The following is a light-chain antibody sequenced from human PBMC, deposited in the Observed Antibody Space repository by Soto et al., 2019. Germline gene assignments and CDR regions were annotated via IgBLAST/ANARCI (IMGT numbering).Light chain of an antibody. CDR1: SSNIGAGYD. V-gene: IGLV1-40*01. Sequence: QSVLTQPPSVSGAPGQRVTISCTGSSSNIGAGYDVHWYQQLPGTAPKLLIYGNSNRPSGVPDRFSGSKSGTSASLAITGLQAEDEVDYYCQSYDSSQSGSVFGGGTKLTVL. CDR3: QSYDSSQSGSV. J-gene: IGLJ3*02. CDR2: GNS.